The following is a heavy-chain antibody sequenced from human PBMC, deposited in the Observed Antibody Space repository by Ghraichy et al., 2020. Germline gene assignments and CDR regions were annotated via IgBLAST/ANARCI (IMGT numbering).Heavy chain of an antibody. CDR3: AREALKGYYYYGMDV. CDR1: GFTVSSNY. CDR2: IYSGGST. J-gene: IGHJ6*02. Sequence: GGSLRLSCAASGFTVSSNYMSWVRQAPGKGLEWVSVIYSGGSTYYADSVKGRFTISRDNSKNTLYLQMNSLRAEDTAVYYCAREALKGYYYYGMDVWGQGTTVTVSS. V-gene: IGHV3-53*01.